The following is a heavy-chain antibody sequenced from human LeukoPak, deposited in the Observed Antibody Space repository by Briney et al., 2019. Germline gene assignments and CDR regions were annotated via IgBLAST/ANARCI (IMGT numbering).Heavy chain of an antibody. Sequence: GGSLRLSCAGSGYTVGSNYMTWVRQAPGKGLEWVSLIFGGGGTRYADSVKGRFTISKDNSKNTVYLQMNSLRADDTAVYFCWRPNVLSSVDFWGQGTLVTVAS. CDR3: WRPNVLSSVDF. CDR2: IFGGGGT. CDR1: GYTVGSNY. J-gene: IGHJ4*02. D-gene: IGHD5/OR15-5a*01. V-gene: IGHV3-53*01.